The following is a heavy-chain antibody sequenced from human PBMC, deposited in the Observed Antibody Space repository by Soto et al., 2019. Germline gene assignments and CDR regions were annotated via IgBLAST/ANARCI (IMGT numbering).Heavy chain of an antibody. CDR3: AGGCTPITV. Sequence: HVQLVQSGAEVKKPWASVKVSCKASGYTFTSYGISWVRQAPVQGLEWLGWIRTHSGNTKYVQKLQGKVTMTTDTSTRTSYMHETSPRSDGSGVYDFAGGCTPITVWGQGNVVTGAS. V-gene: IGHV1-18*01. CDR2: IRTHSGNT. J-gene: IGHJ4*02. D-gene: IGHD3-10*01. CDR1: GYTFTSYG.